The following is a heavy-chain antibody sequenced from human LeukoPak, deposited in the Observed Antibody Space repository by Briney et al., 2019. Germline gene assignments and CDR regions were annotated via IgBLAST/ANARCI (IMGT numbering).Heavy chain of an antibody. CDR3: AKAIYSSGWSYFDY. D-gene: IGHD6-19*01. CDR1: GFTFSHSA. CDR2: LSGSGITT. Sequence: AGSLRLSCAASGFTFSHSAMSWVRQAPGKGLEWVSTLSGSGITTYYADSVKGRFTISRDNSKNTLYLQMNSLRAEDTAVYYCAKAIYSSGWSYFDYWGHGTLVTVSS. V-gene: IGHV3-23*01. J-gene: IGHJ4*01.